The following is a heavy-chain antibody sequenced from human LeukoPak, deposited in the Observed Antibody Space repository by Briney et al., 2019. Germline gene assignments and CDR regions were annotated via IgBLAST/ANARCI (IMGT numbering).Heavy chain of an antibody. CDR1: GFTFDDYA. V-gene: IGHV3-23*01. D-gene: IGHD5-24*01. Sequence: GGSLRLSCAASGFTFDDYAMHWVRQAPGKGLEWVSSIRQSGDITYYADSVKGRFTISRDNSKNTLSLQMNSLSREDTAIYYCVRRGGSDGWGAFDIWGQGTVVTVSS. CDR2: IRQSGDIT. J-gene: IGHJ3*02. CDR3: VRRGGSDGWGAFDI.